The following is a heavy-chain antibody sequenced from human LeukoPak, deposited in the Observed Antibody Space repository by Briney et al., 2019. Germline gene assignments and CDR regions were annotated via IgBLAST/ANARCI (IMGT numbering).Heavy chain of an antibody. D-gene: IGHD2-21*02. CDR2: ISTSGSSV. V-gene: IGHV3-11*04. CDR3: ARVGREVTTGYFDD. CDR1: GFTFSDYY. Sequence: GGSLRLSCAASGFTFSDYYMSWIRQAPGKGLEWVAYISTSGSSVYYADSLKGRFTVSRDNAKSSLFLQVDSLTVADTAVYYCARVGREVTTGYFDDWGQGTLVAVSS. J-gene: IGHJ4*02.